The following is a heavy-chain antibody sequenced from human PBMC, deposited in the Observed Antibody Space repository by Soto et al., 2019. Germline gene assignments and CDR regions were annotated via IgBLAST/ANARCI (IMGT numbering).Heavy chain of an antibody. CDR1: GFTFSGSW. Sequence: EVQLVESGGGLVQPGGSLRLSCAASGFTFSGSWMHWVRQAPGKGLVWVSRINGDGSGTSYADFVKGQFTISRDDAKNTVFLQMNGLRAEDTAVYYCARGIFGSGTANDYWGQGTLVTVSS. V-gene: IGHV3-74*01. J-gene: IGHJ4*02. CDR2: INGDGSGT. D-gene: IGHD3-10*01. CDR3: ARGIFGSGTANDY.